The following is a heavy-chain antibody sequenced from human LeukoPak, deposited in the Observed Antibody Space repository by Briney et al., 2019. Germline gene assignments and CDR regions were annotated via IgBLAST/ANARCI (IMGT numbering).Heavy chain of an antibody. CDR2: INYSGST. CDR1: GGSFSGYY. V-gene: IGHV4-34*01. CDR3: ARVYYSNSYDYWYFDL. D-gene: IGHD6-13*01. J-gene: IGHJ2*01. Sequence: SETLSLTCGVYGGSFSGYYWTWIRQTPGKGLEWIGEINYSGSTNYNPSLKSRVTISVDTSENQFSLKLTSVTAADTAVYYCARVYYSNSYDYWYFDLWGRGTLVTVSS.